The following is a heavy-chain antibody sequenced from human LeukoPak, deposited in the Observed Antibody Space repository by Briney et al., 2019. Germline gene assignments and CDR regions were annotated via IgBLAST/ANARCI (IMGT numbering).Heavy chain of an antibody. Sequence: SETLSLTCTVSGGSISSGSYYWSWIRQPAGKGLEWIGRIYTSGSTNYNPSLKSRVTISVDTSKNQFSPKLSSVTAADTAVYYCASIEDFWSGSKYAFDIWGQGTMVTVSS. V-gene: IGHV4-61*02. CDR3: ASIEDFWSGSKYAFDI. J-gene: IGHJ3*02. D-gene: IGHD3-3*01. CDR2: IYTSGST. CDR1: GGSISSGSYY.